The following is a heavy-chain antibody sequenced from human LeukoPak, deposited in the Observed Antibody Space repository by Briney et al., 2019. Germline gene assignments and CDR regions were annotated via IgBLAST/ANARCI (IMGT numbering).Heavy chain of an antibody. V-gene: IGHV4-59*01. CDR3: ARAIRRQDFDYAFDI. D-gene: IGHD3-9*01. CDR2: IYYSGST. J-gene: IGHJ3*02. Sequence: SETLSLTCTVSGGSISSYYWSWIRQPPGKGLEWIGYIYYSGSTNYNPSLKSRVTISVDTSKNQFSLKLSSVTAADTAVYYCARAIRRQDFDYAFDIWGQGTMVTVSS. CDR1: GGSISSYY.